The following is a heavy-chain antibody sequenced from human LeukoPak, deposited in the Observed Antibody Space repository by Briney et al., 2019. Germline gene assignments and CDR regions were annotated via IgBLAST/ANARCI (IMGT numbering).Heavy chain of an antibody. D-gene: IGHD2-2*01. CDR2: ISGSGGST. J-gene: IGHJ4*02. CDR3: ARAIVVIPAAIRY. V-gene: IGHV3-23*01. CDR1: GITFSSHG. Sequence: PGGSLRLSCAASGITFSSHGMSWVRQAPGKGLEWVSSISGSGGSTYYADSVKGRLTISRDNSKNTLYLQMNSLRAEDTAVYYCARAIVVIPAAIRYWGQGTLVTVSS.